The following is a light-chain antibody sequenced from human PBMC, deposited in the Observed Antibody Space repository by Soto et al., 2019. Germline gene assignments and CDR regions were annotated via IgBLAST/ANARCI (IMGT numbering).Light chain of an antibody. V-gene: IGLV1-40*01. Sequence: QPVLTQPPSVSGAPRQRVTISCTGSSSNIGAGYDVHWYQQLPGTAPKLLIYGNSNRPSGVPDRFSGSKSGTSASLAITGLQAEDEADYYCQSYDSSLSGSGVFGGGTKLTVL. CDR2: GNS. CDR1: SSNIGAGYD. CDR3: QSYDSSLSGSGV. J-gene: IGLJ2*01.